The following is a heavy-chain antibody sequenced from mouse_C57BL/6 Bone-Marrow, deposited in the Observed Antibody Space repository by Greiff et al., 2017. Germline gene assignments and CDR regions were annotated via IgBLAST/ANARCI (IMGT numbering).Heavy chain of an antibody. D-gene: IGHD1-1*01. Sequence: VQLQQPGAELVRPGSSVKLSCKASGYTFTSYWMHWVKQRPIQGLEWIGNIDPSDSETHYNQKFKDKATLTVDKSSSTAYMQLSSLTSEDSAVYYCARKGYYGSSPYYYAMDYWGQGTSVTVSS. CDR3: ARKGYYGSSPYYYAMDY. CDR2: IDPSDSET. J-gene: IGHJ4*01. CDR1: GYTFTSYW. V-gene: IGHV1-52*01.